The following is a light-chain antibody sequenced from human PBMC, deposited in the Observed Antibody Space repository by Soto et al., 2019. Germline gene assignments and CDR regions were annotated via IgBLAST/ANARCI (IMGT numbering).Light chain of an antibody. Sequence: IVLTQSPATLSLSPGERATLSCRASQRVSSYLAWYQQKPGQAPRLLIYDASNRATGIPARFSGSGSGTDFTLTISSLEPEDFAVYYCQQRSNWPPAWTFGQGTKVESK. CDR3: QQRSNWPPAWT. V-gene: IGKV3-11*01. J-gene: IGKJ1*01. CDR2: DAS. CDR1: QRVSSY.